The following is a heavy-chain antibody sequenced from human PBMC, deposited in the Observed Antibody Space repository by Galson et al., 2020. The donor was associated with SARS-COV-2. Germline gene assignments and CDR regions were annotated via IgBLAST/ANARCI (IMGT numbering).Heavy chain of an antibody. CDR3: ARAIRTTPXXXXXP. V-gene: IGHV3-33*01. J-gene: IGHJ5*02. Sequence: GGSLRLSCVASGFSFNIYAMHWVRQAPGKGLEWVALIYSDGTRRFYADSVQGRFSISRDNSKNTVDLQLNSLRADDTALYFCARAIRTTPXXXXXPWXQGIPVTVSS. CDR2: IYSDGTRR. CDR1: GFSFNIYA. D-gene: IGHD1-1*01.